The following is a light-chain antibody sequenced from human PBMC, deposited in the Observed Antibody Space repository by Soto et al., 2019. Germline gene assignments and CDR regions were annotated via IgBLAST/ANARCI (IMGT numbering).Light chain of an antibody. J-gene: IGKJ5*01. CDR2: DAY. V-gene: IGKV3-11*01. Sequence: EVVLKQSPLTLSLSPGERATLSCRASQSFRGLLAWYQQKPGQAPRLLIYDAYNRATGIPPRFSGSGSGTDFTLTISSLEPEDSAVYYCQQRHMWPITFGQGTLLEIK. CDR1: QSFRGL. CDR3: QQRHMWPIT.